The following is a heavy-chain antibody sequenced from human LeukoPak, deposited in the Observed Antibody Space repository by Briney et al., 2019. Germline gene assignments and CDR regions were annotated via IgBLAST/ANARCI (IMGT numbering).Heavy chain of an antibody. J-gene: IGHJ4*02. CDR1: GFTFDDYA. CDR2: ISWSSANV. V-gene: IGHV3-9*01. Sequence: PGGSLRLSCAASGFTFDDYAMHWVRQDPGKGLEWVSGISWSSANVGYADSVKGRFTISRDNAKNSLYLQTNSLRVEDTALYYCAKDMGSGSYKGFLDYWGQGTLVTVSS. D-gene: IGHD1-26*01. CDR3: AKDMGSGSYKGFLDY.